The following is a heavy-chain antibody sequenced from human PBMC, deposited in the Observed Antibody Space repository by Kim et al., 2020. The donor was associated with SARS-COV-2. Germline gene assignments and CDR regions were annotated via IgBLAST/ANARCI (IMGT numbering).Heavy chain of an antibody. V-gene: IGHV3-30-3*01. Sequence: GGSLRLSCAASGFTFSSYAMHWVRQAPGKGLEWVAVISYDGSNKYYADSVKGRFTISRDNSKNTLYLQMNSLRAEDTAVYYCARGSVGTTTSYFDYWGQG. D-gene: IGHD1-7*01. CDR1: GFTFSSYA. CDR2: ISYDGSNK. J-gene: IGHJ4*02. CDR3: ARGSVGTTTSYFDY.